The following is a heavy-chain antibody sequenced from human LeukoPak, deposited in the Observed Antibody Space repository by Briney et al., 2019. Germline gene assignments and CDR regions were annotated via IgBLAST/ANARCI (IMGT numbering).Heavy chain of an antibody. CDR3: ARDGPRPPSPTGGAPIAVAGPPDY. V-gene: IGHV3-48*04. CDR1: GFTFSSYS. CDR2: ISSSSSTI. D-gene: IGHD6-19*01. Sequence: GGSLRLSCAASGFTFSSYSMNWVRQAPGKGLEWVSYISSSSSTIYYADSVKGRFTISRDNAKNSLYLQMNSLRAEDTAVYYCARDGPRPPSPTGGAPIAVAGPPDYWGQGTLVTVSS. J-gene: IGHJ4*02.